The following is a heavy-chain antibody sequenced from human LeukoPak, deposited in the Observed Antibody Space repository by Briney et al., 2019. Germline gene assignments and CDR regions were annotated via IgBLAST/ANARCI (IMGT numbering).Heavy chain of an antibody. J-gene: IGHJ3*02. CDR2: ISYDATII. CDR3: ASGPFTRIVGSFDI. CDR1: GFPFDSYV. D-gene: IGHD3-22*01. Sequence: GGSLRLSCVASGFPFDSYVMHWVRQAPGKGLEWVSVISYDATIIYYADSVKGRFTISRDNSKNRVYLQMNTLTAEDTAVYYCASGPFTRIVGSFDIWGPGTLVTVSS. V-gene: IGHV3-30*14.